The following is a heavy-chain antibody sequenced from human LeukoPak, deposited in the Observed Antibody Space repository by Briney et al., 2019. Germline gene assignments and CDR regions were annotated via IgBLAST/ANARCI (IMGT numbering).Heavy chain of an antibody. CDR1: GYTFSDFS. Sequence: GGSLTLSCAASGYTFSDFSVNWARQAPGKGLEWVSSISVRSNYRYYADSVRGRFTISRDDARDSLFLQMNSLRAEDTAVYFCARLRRNNDRSGYYYYYDYWGQGTLVTVSS. CDR2: ISVRSNYR. CDR3: ARLRRNNDRSGYYYYYDY. J-gene: IGHJ4*02. V-gene: IGHV3-21*01. D-gene: IGHD3-22*01.